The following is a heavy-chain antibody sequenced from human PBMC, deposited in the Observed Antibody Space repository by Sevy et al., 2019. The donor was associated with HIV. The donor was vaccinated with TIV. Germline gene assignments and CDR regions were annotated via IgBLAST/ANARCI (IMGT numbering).Heavy chain of an antibody. CDR3: AKDRRGGYSGCDFFSDYYYYGMDV. D-gene: IGHD5-12*01. CDR2: ISGSGGST. V-gene: IGHV3-23*01. CDR1: GFTFSSYA. J-gene: IGHJ6*02. Sequence: GALRLSCAASGFTFSSYAMSWVRQAPGKGLEWVSAISGSGGSTYYADSVKGRFTISRDNSKNTLYLQMNSLRAEDTAVYYCAKDRRGGYSGCDFFSDYYYYGMDVWGQGTTVTVS.